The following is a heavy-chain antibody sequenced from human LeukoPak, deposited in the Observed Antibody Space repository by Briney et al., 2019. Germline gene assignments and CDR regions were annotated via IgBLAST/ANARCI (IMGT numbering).Heavy chain of an antibody. CDR1: GFSFNSFW. CDR3: AKSGGSNYFDH. CDR2: INSDGSST. Sequence: GGSLRLSCAASGFSFNSFWMHWVRQAPGKGLVWVSRINSDGSSTSYADSVKGRFTISRDNAMQTLHLQMNSLRAEDTGVYYCAKSGGSNYFDHWGQGILVTVSS. V-gene: IGHV3-74*01. D-gene: IGHD3-10*01. J-gene: IGHJ4*02.